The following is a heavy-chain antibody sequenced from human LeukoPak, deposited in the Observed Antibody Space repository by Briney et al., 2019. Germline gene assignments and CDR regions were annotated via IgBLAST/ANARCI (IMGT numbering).Heavy chain of an antibody. CDR1: GFTFNSYA. D-gene: IGHD3-3*01. V-gene: IGHV3-23*01. Sequence: GGSLRLSCAASGFTFNSYAMTWVRQAPGKGLEWVSSISGRGDDTYSADSVKGRFTISGDNSKNTLYLQMNSLRAEDTAVYYCAKGQSRDDFWSGYLPHFDYWGQGTLVTVFS. CDR3: AKGQSRDDFWSGYLPHFDY. CDR2: ISGRGDDT. J-gene: IGHJ4*02.